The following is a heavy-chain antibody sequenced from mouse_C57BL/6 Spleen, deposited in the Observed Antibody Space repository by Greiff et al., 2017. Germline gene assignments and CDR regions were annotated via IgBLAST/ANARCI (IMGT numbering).Heavy chain of an antibody. D-gene: IGHD1-1*01. Sequence: DVKLVESGGGLVKPGGSLKLSCAASGFTFRSYTMSWVRQTPEKRLEWVATISGGGGNTYYPDSVKGRFTISRDNAKNTLYLQMSSLRSEDTAVYYCARQGFGSSYDYWGQGTTLTVSS. CDR3: ARQGFGSSYDY. CDR2: ISGGGGNT. CDR1: GFTFRSYT. J-gene: IGHJ2*01. V-gene: IGHV5-9*04.